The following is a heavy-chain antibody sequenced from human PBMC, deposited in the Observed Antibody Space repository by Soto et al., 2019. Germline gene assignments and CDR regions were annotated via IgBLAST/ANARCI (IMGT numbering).Heavy chain of an antibody. CDR1: GGSISSGGYS. CDR2: IYYSGST. V-gene: IGHV4-31*03. CDR3: ARASDYYDSSGYPDLFDP. D-gene: IGHD3-22*01. Sequence: SETLSLTCTVSGGSISSGGYSWSWILQYPGKGLEWIGYIYYSGSTYYNPSLKSRVTISVDTSKNQFSLKLSSVTAAGTAVYYCARASDYYDSSGYPDLFDPWGQGTLVTVSS. J-gene: IGHJ5*02.